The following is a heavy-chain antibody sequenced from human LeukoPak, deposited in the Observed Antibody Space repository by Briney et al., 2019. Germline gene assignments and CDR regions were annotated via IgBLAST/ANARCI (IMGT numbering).Heavy chain of an antibody. Sequence: ASVKVSCKASGGTFSSYTISWVRQAPGQGLEWMGRIIPILGIANYAQKFQGRVTITADQSTSTAYMELSSLRSEDTAVYYCAKDFWSGYLNWFDPWGQGTLVTVSS. CDR1: GGTFSSYT. V-gene: IGHV1-69*04. CDR3: AKDFWSGYLNWFDP. D-gene: IGHD3-3*01. CDR2: IIPILGIA. J-gene: IGHJ5*02.